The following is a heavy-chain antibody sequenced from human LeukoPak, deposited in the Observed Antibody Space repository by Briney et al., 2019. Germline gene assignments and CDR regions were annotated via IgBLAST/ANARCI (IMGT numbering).Heavy chain of an antibody. CDR2: VKGGGGDP. D-gene: IGHD2-21*02. Sequence: GGSLRLSCAASGFTFSTSAMGWVRQAPGKGLEWVSSVKGGGGDPFYADSVKGRFTISRDNSKNTLFLQLNSLRADDSAVYYCAKGGHDFNPFYWWGQGTLVTVSS. CDR1: GFTFSTSA. CDR3: AKGGHDFNPFYW. J-gene: IGHJ4*02. V-gene: IGHV3-23*01.